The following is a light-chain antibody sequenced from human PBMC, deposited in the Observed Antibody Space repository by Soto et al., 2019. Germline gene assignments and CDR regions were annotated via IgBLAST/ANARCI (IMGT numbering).Light chain of an antibody. CDR1: NSNIGSNT. J-gene: IGLJ1*01. Sequence: QSALTQPPSASGTPGQRVTISCSGSNSNIGSNTVNWYQQLPGTAPKLLIYYDNLRPSGVPDRISGSKSGTSASLAISGLQSDDEADYYCAAWDDSLNGRVFGTGIKLTVL. CDR2: YDN. CDR3: AAWDDSLNGRV. V-gene: IGLV1-44*01.